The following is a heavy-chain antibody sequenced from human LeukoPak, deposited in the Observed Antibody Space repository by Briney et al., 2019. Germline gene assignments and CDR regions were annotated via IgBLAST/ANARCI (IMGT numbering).Heavy chain of an antibody. V-gene: IGHV3-23*01. CDR2: ISGSGGST. CDR3: AKDRGGYGGYGLFSYYYGMDV. J-gene: IGHJ6*02. D-gene: IGHD5-12*01. Sequence: GGSLRLSCAASGFTFSSYAMSWVRQAPGKGLEWVSAISGSGGSTYYADSVKGRFTISRDNSKNTLYLQMNSLRAEDTAVYYCAKDRGGYGGYGLFSYYYGMDVWGQGTTVTVSS. CDR1: GFTFSSYA.